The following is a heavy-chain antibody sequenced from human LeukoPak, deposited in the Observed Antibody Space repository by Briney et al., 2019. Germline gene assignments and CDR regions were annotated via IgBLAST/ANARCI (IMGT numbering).Heavy chain of an antibody. CDR2: INHSGST. CDR3: ARASTLFDY. V-gene: IGHV4-34*01. D-gene: IGHD5/OR15-5a*01. J-gene: IGHJ4*02. Sequence: SETLSLTCAVYGGSFSGYYWRWTRQPPGKGLEWIGEINHSGSTNYNPSHKTRVTISVDTPVKQFSLKLSSVTAADTAVYYCARASTLFDYWGQGTLVTVSS. CDR1: GGSFSGYY.